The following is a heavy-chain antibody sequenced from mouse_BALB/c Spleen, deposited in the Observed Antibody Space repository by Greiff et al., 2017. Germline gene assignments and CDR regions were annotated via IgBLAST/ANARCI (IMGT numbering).Heavy chain of an antibody. CDR3: ALYYRYDGYYAMDY. CDR1: GYTFTSYT. V-gene: IGHV1-4*02. J-gene: IGHJ4*01. D-gene: IGHD2-14*01. CDR2: INPSSGYT. Sequence: QVQLKESAAELARPGASVKMSCKASGYTFTSYTMHWVKQRPGQGLEWIGYINPSSGYTEYNQKFKDKTTLTADKSSSTAYMQLSSLTSEDSAVYYCALYYRYDGYYAMDYWGQGTSVTVSS.